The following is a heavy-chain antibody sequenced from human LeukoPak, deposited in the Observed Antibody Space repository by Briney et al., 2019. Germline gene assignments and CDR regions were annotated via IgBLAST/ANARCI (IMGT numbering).Heavy chain of an antibody. Sequence: GGSLRLSCAASGFTLDDYGMSWVRHAPGKGVEGVSGINLNGDSTSYPYSLNCRFTISRDNAKTSLYLQMNSLRAEDTALYYCARDGGSGWYYFDYWGQGTLVTVSS. D-gene: IGHD6-19*01. CDR3: ARDGGSGWYYFDY. J-gene: IGHJ4*02. CDR1: GFTLDDYG. CDR2: INLNGDST. V-gene: IGHV3-20*04.